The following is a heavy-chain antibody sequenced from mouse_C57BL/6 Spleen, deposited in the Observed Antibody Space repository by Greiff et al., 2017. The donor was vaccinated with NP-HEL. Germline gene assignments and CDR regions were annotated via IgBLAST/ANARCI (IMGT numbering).Heavy chain of an antibody. D-gene: IGHD1-1*01. V-gene: IGHV1-52*01. CDR3: ARPYYYGSSEFAY. J-gene: IGHJ3*01. CDR1: GYTFTSYW. Sequence: QVQLQQPGAELVRPGSSVKLSCKASGYTFTSYWMHWVKQRPIQGLEWIGNIDPSDSETHYNQKFKDKATLTVDKSSSTAYMQLSSLTSEDSAVSYFARPYYYGSSEFAYWGQGTLVTVSA. CDR2: IDPSDSET.